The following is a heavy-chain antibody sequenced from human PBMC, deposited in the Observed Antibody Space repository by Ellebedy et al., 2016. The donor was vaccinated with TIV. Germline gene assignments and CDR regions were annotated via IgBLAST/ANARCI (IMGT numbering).Heavy chain of an antibody. CDR1: GFTFSSYE. J-gene: IGHJ6*02. V-gene: IGHV3-48*03. CDR3: AKDRDNYGGAPYNGMDI. Sequence: LSLTCAASGFTFSSYEMNWVRQAPGKGLEWVSYISGAGSTIYYADSVKGRFAISRDNAKNSLYLQMNSLGAEDTAVYYCAKDRDNYGGAPYNGMDIWGQGTTVTVSS. CDR2: ISGAGSTI. D-gene: IGHD5-18*01.